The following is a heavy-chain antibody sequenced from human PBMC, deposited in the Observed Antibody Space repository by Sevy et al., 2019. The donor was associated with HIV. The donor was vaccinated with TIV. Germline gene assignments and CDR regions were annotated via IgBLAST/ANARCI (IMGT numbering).Heavy chain of an antibody. CDR1: GFTFSSYA. J-gene: IGHJ4*02. Sequence: GGSLRLSCAASGFTFSSYAMNWVRQAPGKGLEWVSGISGIGGSGDKTNYADSVKGRFTISRDDSKNSLYVQLNSLSAEDTAIYYCARKYDSSGYFDYWGQGTLVTVSS. CDR3: ARKYDSSGYFDY. D-gene: IGHD3-22*01. V-gene: IGHV3-23*01. CDR2: ISGIGGSGDKT.